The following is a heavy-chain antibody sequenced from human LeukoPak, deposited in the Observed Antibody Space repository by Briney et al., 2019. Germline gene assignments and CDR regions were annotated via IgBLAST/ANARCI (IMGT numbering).Heavy chain of an antibody. CDR1: GASFSGYY. J-gene: IGHJ4*02. D-gene: IGHD3-22*01. CDR2: IHHSGST. Sequence: MPSETLSLTCAVYGASFSGYYWRWIRQPPGKGLEWIGEIHHSGSTNYNPSRKSRVTIAEDTSKNQFSLKLSSVTAADTALYYCASGYYDSSGSVDYWGQGTLVTVSS. CDR3: ASGYYDSSGSVDY. V-gene: IGHV4-34*01.